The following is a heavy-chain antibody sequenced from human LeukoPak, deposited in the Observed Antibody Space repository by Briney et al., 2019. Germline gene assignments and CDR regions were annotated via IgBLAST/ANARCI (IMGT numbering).Heavy chain of an antibody. V-gene: IGHV4-34*01. CDR1: GGSFSGYY. CDR3: AREGALYYYDSSGYYHP. D-gene: IGHD3-22*01. J-gene: IGHJ5*02. Sequence: SETLSLTCAVYGGSFSGYYWSWIRQPPGKGLEWIGEINHSGSTNYNPSLKSRVTISVDTSKNQFSLKLSSVTAADTAVYYCAREGALYYYDSSGYYHPWGQGTLVTVSS. CDR2: INHSGST.